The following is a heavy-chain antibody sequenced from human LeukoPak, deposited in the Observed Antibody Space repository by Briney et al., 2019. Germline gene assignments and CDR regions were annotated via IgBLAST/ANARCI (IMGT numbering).Heavy chain of an antibody. J-gene: IGHJ3*02. CDR3: AREGLRTERSDTDAFDI. Sequence: PGGSLRLSCAASGFTFSTYTINWVRQAPGKGLEWVSSISNNGYYIYYAGSVRGRFTISRDNAKNSLYLQMNSLRAEDTALYYCAREGLRTERSDTDAFDIWGQGTMVTVSS. V-gene: IGHV3-21*01. D-gene: IGHD3-3*01. CDR1: GFTFSTYT. CDR2: ISNNGYYI.